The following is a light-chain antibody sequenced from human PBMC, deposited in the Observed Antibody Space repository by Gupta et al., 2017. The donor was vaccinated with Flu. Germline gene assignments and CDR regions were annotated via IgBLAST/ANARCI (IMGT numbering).Light chain of an antibody. J-gene: IGLJ2*01. CDR2: EVS. Sequence: QSALTQPASVSGSPGQSITISCTGTSSDVGGYNYVSWYQQHPGKAPKLMIYEVSNRPSGVSNRFSGSKSGNTASLTISWLQAEDEADYYCSSYTSSSVVCGGGTKLTVL. CDR3: SSYTSSSVV. V-gene: IGLV2-14*01. CDR1: SSDVGGYNY.